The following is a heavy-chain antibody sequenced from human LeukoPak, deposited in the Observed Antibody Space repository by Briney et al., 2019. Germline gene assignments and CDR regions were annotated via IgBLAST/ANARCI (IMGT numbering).Heavy chain of an antibody. CDR3: ARGPHSGYDSDPYYFDY. CDR1: GFTFTSYA. V-gene: IGHV3-30*04. Sequence: GRSLRLSCAASGFTFTSYAMHWVRQAPGKGLEWVALISYDGSNKYYADSVKGRFTISRDNSKNTLYLQMNSLRTEDTAVYYCARGPHSGYDSDPYYFDYWGQGTLVTVSS. D-gene: IGHD5-12*01. J-gene: IGHJ4*02. CDR2: ISYDGSNK.